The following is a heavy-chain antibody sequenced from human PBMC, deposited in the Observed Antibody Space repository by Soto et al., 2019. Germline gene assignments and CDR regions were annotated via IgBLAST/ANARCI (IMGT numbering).Heavy chain of an antibody. D-gene: IGHD2-2*03. Sequence: ASVKVSCTASGYTFTSYGISWVRQAPGQGLEWMGWISAYNGNTNYAQKLQGRVTMTTDTSTSTACMELRSLRSDDTAVYYCARDGYCSSTSCYGFLDYWGQGTLVTVSS. J-gene: IGHJ4*02. CDR2: ISAYNGNT. V-gene: IGHV1-18*01. CDR1: GYTFTSYG. CDR3: ARDGYCSSTSCYGFLDY.